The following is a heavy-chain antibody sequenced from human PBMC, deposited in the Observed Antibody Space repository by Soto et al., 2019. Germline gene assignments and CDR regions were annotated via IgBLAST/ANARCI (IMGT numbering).Heavy chain of an antibody. J-gene: IGHJ4*02. CDR2: IFPDDSDT. Sequence: GESLKISCKGSGYSFTSYWIGWVRQMPGKGLEWMGIIFPDDSDTRYSPSFRGQVTISADKSITTAYLQWSSLKASDTAMYYGARLIPYSGRPNYFYYWGQGTLVTVSA. V-gene: IGHV5-51*01. CDR3: ARLIPYSGRPNYFYY. CDR1: GYSFTSYW. D-gene: IGHD5-12*01.